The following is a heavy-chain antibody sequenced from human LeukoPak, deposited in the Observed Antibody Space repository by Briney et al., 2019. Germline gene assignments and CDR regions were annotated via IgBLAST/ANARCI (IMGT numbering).Heavy chain of an antibody. J-gene: IGHJ4*02. CDR2: IIPIFGTA. CDR3: AREAYVCYFDY. CDR1: GGTFSSYA. V-gene: IGHV1-69*13. D-gene: IGHD2-21*01. Sequence: SVKVSCKASGGTFSSYAISWVRQAPGQGLEWMGGIIPIFGTANYAQKFQGRVTITADESTSTAYMELSSLRSEATSDYNCAREAYVCYFDYWGQGTLVTVSS.